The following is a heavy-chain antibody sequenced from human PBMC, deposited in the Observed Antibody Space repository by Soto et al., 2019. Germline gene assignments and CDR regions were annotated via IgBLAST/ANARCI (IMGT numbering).Heavy chain of an antibody. J-gene: IGHJ4*02. Sequence: SETLSLTCTVSGGSISSYYWSWIQQPPGKGLEWIGFIYNSGSTNYNPSLKSRVTISMDTSRNQFSLILSSVTAADTAVYYCARAPYGSGTKPYYFDYWGQGTLVTVSS. CDR3: ARAPYGSGTKPYYFDY. V-gene: IGHV4-59*01. D-gene: IGHD3-10*01. CDR2: IYNSGST. CDR1: GGSISSYY.